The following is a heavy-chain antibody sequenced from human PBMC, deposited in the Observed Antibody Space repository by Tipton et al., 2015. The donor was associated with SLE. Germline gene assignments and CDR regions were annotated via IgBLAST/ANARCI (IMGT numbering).Heavy chain of an antibody. D-gene: IGHD7-27*01. V-gene: IGHV4-34*01. CDR3: ARGPIWGEYYYKDV. CDR2: ISHRGST. CDR1: GGSFSGYY. J-gene: IGHJ6*03. Sequence: TLSLTCAVYGGSFSGYYWSWIRQPPGKGLEWIGEISHRGSTYYNPSLKSRVTISVDTSKNQFSLKLSSVTAADTAVYYCARGPIWGEYYYKDVWGKGTTVAVSS.